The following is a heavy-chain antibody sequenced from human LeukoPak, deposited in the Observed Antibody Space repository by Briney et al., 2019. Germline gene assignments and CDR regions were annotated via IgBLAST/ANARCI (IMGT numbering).Heavy chain of an antibody. J-gene: IGHJ6*03. V-gene: IGHV3-30-3*01. Sequence: PGRSLRLSCAASGFTFSSYAMHWVRQAPGKGLEWVAVISYGGSNKYYADSVKGRFTISRDNSKNTLYLQMNSLRAEDTAVYYCARGPRGYCSSTSCYEYYYYYMDVWGKGTTVTVSS. D-gene: IGHD2-2*01. CDR3: ARGPRGYCSSTSCYEYYYYYMDV. CDR2: ISYGGSNK. CDR1: GFTFSSYA.